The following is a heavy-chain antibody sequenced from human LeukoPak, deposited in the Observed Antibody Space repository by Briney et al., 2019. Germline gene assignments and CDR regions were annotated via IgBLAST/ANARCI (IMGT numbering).Heavy chain of an antibody. CDR1: GGSFSGYY. Sequence: SETLSLTCAVYGGSFSGYYWSWIRQPPGKGLEWIGEINHSGSTNYNPSLKSRVTISVDTSTNQFSLKLSSVTAADTAVYYCARGGTQEAYCSSTSCNPYYFDYWGQGTLVTVSS. CDR3: ARGGTQEAYCSSTSCNPYYFDY. D-gene: IGHD2-2*01. V-gene: IGHV4-34*01. CDR2: INHSGST. J-gene: IGHJ4*02.